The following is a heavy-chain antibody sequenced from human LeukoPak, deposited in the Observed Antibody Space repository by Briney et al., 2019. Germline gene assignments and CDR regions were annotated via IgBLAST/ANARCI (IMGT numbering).Heavy chain of an antibody. CDR1: GGSITSYY. D-gene: IGHD3-3*01. CDR3: ARERYYDFWSGPIDY. V-gene: IGHV4-59*12. CDR2: FYYSGST. J-gene: IGHJ4*02. Sequence: SETLSLTCTVSGGSITSYYWSWIRQPPGKGLELIGFFYYSGSTNYNPSLKSRVTISLDTSKNQFSLKLTSVTAADTAVYYCARERYYDFWSGPIDYWGQGTLVTVSS.